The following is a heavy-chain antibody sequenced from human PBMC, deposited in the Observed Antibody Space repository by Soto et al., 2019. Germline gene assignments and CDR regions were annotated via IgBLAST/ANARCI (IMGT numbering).Heavy chain of an antibody. CDR3: AKDTYGDYFYYFDY. D-gene: IGHD4-17*01. V-gene: IGHV3-9*01. J-gene: IGHJ4*02. CDR1: GFTFDDYA. Sequence: GGSLRLSCAASGFTFDDYAMHWVRQAPGKGLEWVSGISWNSGSIGYADSVKGRFTISRDNAKNSLYLQMNSLRAEDTALYYCAKDTYGDYFYYFDYWGQGTLVTVSS. CDR2: ISWNSGSI.